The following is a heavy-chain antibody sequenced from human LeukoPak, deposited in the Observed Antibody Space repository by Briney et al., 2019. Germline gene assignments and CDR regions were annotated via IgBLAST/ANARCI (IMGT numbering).Heavy chain of an antibody. CDR1: GGSISSYY. CDR3: AREKTYYYDSSGYYGAFDI. CDR2: IYYSGST. D-gene: IGHD3-22*01. Sequence: PSETLSLTCTVSGGSISSYYWSWIRQPPGKGLEWIGYIYYSGSTNYNPSLKSRVTISVDTSKNQFSLKLSSVTAADTAVYYCAREKTYYYDSSGYYGAFDIWGLGTMVTVSS. V-gene: IGHV4-59*12. J-gene: IGHJ3*02.